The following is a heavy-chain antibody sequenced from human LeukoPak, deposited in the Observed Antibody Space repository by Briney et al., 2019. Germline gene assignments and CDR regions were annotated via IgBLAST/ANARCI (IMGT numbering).Heavy chain of an antibody. CDR2: IYYSGST. Sequence: SETLSLTCIVSGGSISSISSNNYHWGWIRQPPGKGLEWIGSIYYSGSTYYNPSLESRVTISVDTSKNQFSLKLSSVTAADTALYYCAREMGVVTAHGIDVWGQGTTVAVSS. CDR1: GGSISSISSNNYH. J-gene: IGHJ6*02. D-gene: IGHD4-23*01. V-gene: IGHV4-39*02. CDR3: AREMGVVTAHGIDV.